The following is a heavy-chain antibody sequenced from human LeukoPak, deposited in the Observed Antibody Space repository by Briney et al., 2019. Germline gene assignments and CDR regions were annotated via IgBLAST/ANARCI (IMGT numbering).Heavy chain of an antibody. CDR3: ARDQVRGESLHY. J-gene: IGHJ4*02. D-gene: IGHD3-10*01. CDR1: GFTFSSFS. Sequence: GGSLRLSCAASGFTFSSFSMNWVRQAPGKGLEWVSSISSSSSYIYYADSVKGRFTISRDNAKNSLYLQMNSLRAEDTAVYYCARDQVRGESLHYWGQGTLVTVSS. CDR2: ISSSSSYI. V-gene: IGHV3-21*01.